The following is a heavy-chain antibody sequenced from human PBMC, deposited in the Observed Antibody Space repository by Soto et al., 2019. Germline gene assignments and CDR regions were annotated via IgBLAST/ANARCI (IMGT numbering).Heavy chain of an antibody. J-gene: IGHJ6*02. V-gene: IGHV3-72*01. Sequence: GGSLRLSCAASGFTFSSYAMSWVRQAPGKGLEWVARTRNKANSYTTEYAASVKGRFTISRDDSKNSLYLQMNSLKTEDTAVYYCSRGPNTAMAHYYYYCMDVWGQETTVTVSS. CDR1: GFTFSSYA. D-gene: IGHD5-18*01. CDR3: SRGPNTAMAHYYYYCMDV. CDR2: TRNKANSYTT.